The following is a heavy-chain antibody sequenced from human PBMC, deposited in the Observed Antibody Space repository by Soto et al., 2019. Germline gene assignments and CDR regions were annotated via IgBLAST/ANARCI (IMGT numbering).Heavy chain of an antibody. Sequence: ASETLSLTCTVSGVSSSSYYWSWIRQPPGKGLEWIGYMYHSGSTNYNPSLKSRVTISVDTSKNQFSLKLSSVTAADTAVYYCARYCSGGSCYLDPWGQGTLVTSPQ. J-gene: IGHJ5*02. CDR3: ARYCSGGSCYLDP. V-gene: IGHV4-59*01. CDR2: MYHSGST. CDR1: GVSSSSYY. D-gene: IGHD2-15*01.